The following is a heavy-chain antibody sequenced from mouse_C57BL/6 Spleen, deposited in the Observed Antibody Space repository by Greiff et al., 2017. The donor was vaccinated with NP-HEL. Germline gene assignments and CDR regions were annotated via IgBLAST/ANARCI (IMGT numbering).Heavy chain of an antibody. V-gene: IGHV5-6*02. CDR1: GFTFSSYG. J-gene: IGHJ2*01. Sequence: EVMLVESGGDLVKPGGSLKLSCAASGFTFSSYGMSWVRQTPDKRLEWVATISSGGSYTYYPDSVKGRFTISRDNAKNTLYLQMSSLKSEDTAMYYCASYYYGSSYVRYFDYWGQGTTLTVSS. D-gene: IGHD1-1*01. CDR2: ISSGGSYT. CDR3: ASYYYGSSYVRYFDY.